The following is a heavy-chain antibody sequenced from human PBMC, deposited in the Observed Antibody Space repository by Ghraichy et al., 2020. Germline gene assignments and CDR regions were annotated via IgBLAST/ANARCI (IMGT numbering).Heavy chain of an antibody. CDR1: GFTFSSYG. Sequence: GESLNISCAASGFTFSSYGMHWVRQAPGKGLEWVAFIRYDGSNKYYADSVKGRFTISRDNSKNTLYLQMNSLRAEDTAVYYCAKNAMVRGPLDYWGQGTLVTVSS. CDR2: IRYDGSNK. D-gene: IGHD3-10*01. V-gene: IGHV3-30*02. J-gene: IGHJ4*02. CDR3: AKNAMVRGPLDY.